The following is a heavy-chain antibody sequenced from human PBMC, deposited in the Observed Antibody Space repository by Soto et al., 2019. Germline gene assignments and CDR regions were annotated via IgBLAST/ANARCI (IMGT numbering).Heavy chain of an antibody. CDR2: IYHSGSA. CDR3: ARYNAASGTYYFDY. V-gene: IGHV4-4*02. CDR1: GDSVSSRFW. Sequence: PSETLSLTCAVSGDSVSSRFWWSWARQSPGKGLEWIGEIYHSGSANYNPSLKSRVTMSVDNSKNQFSLKLNSVTAADTAVYYCARYNAASGTYYFDYWGQGTLVTVSS. J-gene: IGHJ4*02. D-gene: IGHD6-13*01.